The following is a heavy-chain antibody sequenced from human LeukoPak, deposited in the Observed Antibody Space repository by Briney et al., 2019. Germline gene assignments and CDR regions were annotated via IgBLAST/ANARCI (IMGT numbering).Heavy chain of an antibody. D-gene: IGHD3-22*01. CDR2: ISYDGSNK. V-gene: IGHV3-30*18. CDR1: GFTFSSYG. CDR3: AKDRNYYDSSGYRD. J-gene: IGHJ4*02. Sequence: GGSLRLSCAASGFTFSSYGMHWVRQAPGKGLEWVAVISYDGSNKYYADSVKGRFTISRDNSKNTLYLQMNSLRAEDTAVYYCAKDRNYYDSSGYRDWGQGTLVTVSS.